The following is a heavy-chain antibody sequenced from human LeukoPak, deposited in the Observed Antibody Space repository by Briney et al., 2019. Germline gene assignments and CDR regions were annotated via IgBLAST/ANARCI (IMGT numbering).Heavy chain of an antibody. D-gene: IGHD3-3*01. J-gene: IGHJ3*02. CDR1: GGSFSGYY. V-gene: IGHV4-34*01. CDR2: INHSGST. CDR3: ASYYRSGYYRNHAFDI. Sequence: SETLSLTCAVYGGSFSGYYWSWIRQPPGKGLEWIGEINHSGSTNHNPSLKSRVTISVDTSKNQFSLKLSSVTAADTAVYYCASYYRSGYYRNHAFDIWGQGTMVTVSS.